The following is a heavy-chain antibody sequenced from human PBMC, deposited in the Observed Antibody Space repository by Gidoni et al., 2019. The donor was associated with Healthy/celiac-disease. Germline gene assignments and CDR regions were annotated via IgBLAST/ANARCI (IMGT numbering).Heavy chain of an antibody. CDR1: GFTFSSYW. Sequence: EVQLVDSGGGLVQPGGSLRLSCAASGFTFSSYWMSWVRQAPGKGLEWVANIKQDGSEKYYVDYVKGRFTISRDNAKNSLYLQMNSLRAEDTAVYYCARVGMVRGVPDYFDYWGQGTLVTVSS. CDR2: IKQDGSEK. CDR3: ARVGMVRGVPDYFDY. V-gene: IGHV3-7*01. D-gene: IGHD3-10*01. J-gene: IGHJ4*02.